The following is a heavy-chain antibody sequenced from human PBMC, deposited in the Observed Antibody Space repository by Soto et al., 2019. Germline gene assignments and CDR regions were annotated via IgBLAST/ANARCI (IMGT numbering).Heavy chain of an antibody. D-gene: IGHD3-22*01. CDR1: GFTFSSYW. Sequence: EVQLVESGGGLVQPGGSLRLSCTASGFTFSSYWMHWVRQAPGKGLEWVSRIKSDGSWALYADSMEGRLTISRDNAXNXRYLQRNRLRAEDTAVYYCVRGDGDYYDGNGYLGRHWGQGTLVTVSS. CDR2: IKSDGSWA. V-gene: IGHV3-74*01. CDR3: VRGDGDYYDGNGYLGRH. J-gene: IGHJ4*02.